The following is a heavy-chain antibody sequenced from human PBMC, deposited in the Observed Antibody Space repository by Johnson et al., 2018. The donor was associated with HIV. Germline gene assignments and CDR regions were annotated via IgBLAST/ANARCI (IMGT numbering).Heavy chain of an antibody. CDR3: AGQYSGSYNGWKLFDI. Sequence: QVQLVESGGGLIQPGGSLRLSCAASGFTVSSNYMSWIRQAPGKGLEWVSYISSGGSTIYYADSVKGRFTISRDNAKKSLYLQMNSLRAEDTAVYYCAGQYSGSYNGWKLFDIWGQGTMVIVSS. CDR2: ISSGGSTI. CDR1: GFTVSSNY. V-gene: IGHV3-11*04. J-gene: IGHJ3*02. D-gene: IGHD1-26*01.